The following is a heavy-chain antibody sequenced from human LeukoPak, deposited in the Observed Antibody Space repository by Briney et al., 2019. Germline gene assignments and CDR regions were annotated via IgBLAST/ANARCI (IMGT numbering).Heavy chain of an antibody. CDR3: AAEDYDILTGYRTFDY. J-gene: IGHJ4*02. CDR1: GFTVSSNY. V-gene: IGHV3-53*01. D-gene: IGHD3-9*01. CDR2: IYSGGST. Sequence: GGSLRLSCAASGFTVSSNYMSWVRQAPGKGLEWVSVIYSGGSTYYADSVKGRFTISRDNSKNTLYLQMNSLRAEDTAVYYCAAEDYDILTGYRTFDYWGQGTLVTVSS.